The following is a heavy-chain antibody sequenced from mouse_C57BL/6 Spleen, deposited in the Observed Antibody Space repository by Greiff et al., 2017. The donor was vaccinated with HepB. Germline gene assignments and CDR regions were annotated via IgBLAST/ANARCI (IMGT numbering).Heavy chain of an antibody. CDR3: ARQAQATGAMDY. D-gene: IGHD3-2*02. J-gene: IGHJ4*01. Sequence: EVHLVESGGDLVKPGGSLKLSCAASGFTFSSYGMSWVRQTPDKRLEWVATISSGGSYTYYPDSVKGRFTIARDNAKNTLYLQMSSLKSEDTAMYYCARQAQATGAMDYWGQGTSVTVSS. CDR2: ISSGGSYT. CDR1: GFTFSSYG. V-gene: IGHV5-6*01.